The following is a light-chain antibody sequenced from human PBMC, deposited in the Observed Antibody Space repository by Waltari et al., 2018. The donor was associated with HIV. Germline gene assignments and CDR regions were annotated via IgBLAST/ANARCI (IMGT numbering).Light chain of an antibody. CDR3: SSYTTSSSTLP. V-gene: IGLV2-14*01. J-gene: IGLJ2*01. CDR2: EVS. Sequence: QSALTQPASVSGSPGQSITISCTGTSSDVGGYNYVSWYQQHPGKALKLMIYEVSKRPSGVSTRFSGSKSGNTASLTISGLQAEDEADYYCSSYTTSSSTLPFGGGTKLTVL. CDR1: SSDVGGYNY.